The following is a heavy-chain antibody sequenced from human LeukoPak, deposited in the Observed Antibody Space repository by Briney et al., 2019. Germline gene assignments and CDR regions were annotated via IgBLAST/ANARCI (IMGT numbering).Heavy chain of an antibody. CDR2: ISTSTGDT. CDR1: GYSFILYG. J-gene: IGHJ6*03. Sequence: ASVKVSCKTSGYSFILYGISWVRQAPGQGPEWMGWISTSTGDTKYTQKFQGRVTLTTDTSTSTAYMELSSLRSEDTAVYYCARDPPYYYYYYVDVWGKGTTVTVSS. CDR3: ARDPPYYYYYYVDV. V-gene: IGHV1-18*01.